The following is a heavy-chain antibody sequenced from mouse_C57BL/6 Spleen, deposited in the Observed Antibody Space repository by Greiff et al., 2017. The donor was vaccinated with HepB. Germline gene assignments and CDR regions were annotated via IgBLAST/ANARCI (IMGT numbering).Heavy chain of an antibody. CDR2: IYPGSGST. CDR1: GYTFTSYW. Sequence: QVQLQQPGAELVKPGASVKMSCKASGYTFTSYWITWVKQRPGQGLEWIGDIYPGSGSTNYNEKFKSKATLTVDTSSSTAYMQLSSLTSEDSAVYYCARGDDYGGYYYAMDYWGQGTSVTVSS. J-gene: IGHJ4*01. V-gene: IGHV1-55*01. D-gene: IGHD2-4*01. CDR3: ARGDDYGGYYYAMDY.